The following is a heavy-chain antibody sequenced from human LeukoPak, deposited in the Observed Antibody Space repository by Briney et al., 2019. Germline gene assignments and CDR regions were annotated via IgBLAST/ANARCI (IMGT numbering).Heavy chain of an antibody. Sequence: PGGSLRLSCAASGFTFSSYSMNWVRQAAGKGLEWVSCISSSSSTIYYADTVKGRFTISRDNAKNSLYLQMNSLRAEDTAVYYSARGGYSYGFRTFDYWGQGPLVTVSS. V-gene: IGHV3-48*01. D-gene: IGHD5-18*01. CDR3: ARGGYSYGFRTFDY. J-gene: IGHJ4*02. CDR2: ISSSSSTI. CDR1: GFTFSSYS.